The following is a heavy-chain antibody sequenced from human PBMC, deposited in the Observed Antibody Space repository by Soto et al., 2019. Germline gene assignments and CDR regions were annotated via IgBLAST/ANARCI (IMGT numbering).Heavy chain of an antibody. D-gene: IGHD6-13*01. CDR3: ARRGVIAAARRLLDY. V-gene: IGHV3-11*01. CDR1: VFTLSDYY. Sequence: PGGALRLSCAASVFTLSDYYMSWIRQAPGKGLEWVSYISSSGSTIYYADSVKGRFTISRDNAKNSLYLQMNSLRAEGTAVYYCARRGVIAAARRLLDYWGQGTLVTVSS. J-gene: IGHJ4*02. CDR2: ISSSGSTI.